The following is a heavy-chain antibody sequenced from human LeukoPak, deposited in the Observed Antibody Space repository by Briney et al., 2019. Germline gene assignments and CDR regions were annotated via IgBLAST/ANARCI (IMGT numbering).Heavy chain of an antibody. J-gene: IGHJ5*02. Sequence: SETLSLTCTVSSGSISSSSYYWGWIRQPPGKGLEWIGSIYYSGSTYYNPSLKSRVTISVDTSKNQFSLKLSSVTAADTAVYYCARLAILGWFDPWGQGTLVTVSS. CDR1: SGSISSSSYY. V-gene: IGHV4-39*01. CDR3: ARLAILGWFDP. CDR2: IYYSGST.